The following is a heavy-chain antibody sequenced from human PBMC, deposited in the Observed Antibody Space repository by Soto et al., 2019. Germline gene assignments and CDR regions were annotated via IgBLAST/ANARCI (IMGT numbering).Heavy chain of an antibody. CDR3: ARYAAVAGILDY. D-gene: IGHD6-19*01. Sequence: PSETLSLTCTVSGGSISSSSYKWGWIRQPPGKSLEWIGNIFYSGSTYYNPSLKSRVTLSVDTSKNQFSLTLSSVTAADTAVYYCARYAAVAGILDYWGQGTPVTVSS. V-gene: IGHV4-39*01. CDR1: GGSISSSSYK. J-gene: IGHJ4*02. CDR2: IFYSGST.